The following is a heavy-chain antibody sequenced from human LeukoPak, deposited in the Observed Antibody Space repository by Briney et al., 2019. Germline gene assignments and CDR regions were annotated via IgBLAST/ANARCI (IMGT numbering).Heavy chain of an antibody. CDR1: GFTFSSYS. CDR3: ARGKAPRDAFDI. Sequence: GGSLRLSCAASGFTFSSYSMNWVRQAPGKGLEWVSSISSSSYIYYADSVKGRFTISRDNAKNSLYLQMNGLRAEDTAVYYCARGKAPRDAFDIWGQGTMVTVSS. CDR2: ISSSSYI. J-gene: IGHJ3*02. V-gene: IGHV3-21*01.